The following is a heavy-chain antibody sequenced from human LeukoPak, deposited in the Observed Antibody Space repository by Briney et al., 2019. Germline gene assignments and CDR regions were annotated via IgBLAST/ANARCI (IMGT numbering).Heavy chain of an antibody. CDR1: GFTFSSYA. Sequence: GGSLRLSCAASGFTFSSYAMSWVRQAPGQGLEWVSAISGSGGSTYYADSVKGRFTISRDNSKNTLYLQMNSLRAEDTAVYYCAKDWVAVAGTSRSAFDIWGQGTMVTVSS. D-gene: IGHD6-19*01. CDR2: ISGSGGST. V-gene: IGHV3-23*01. CDR3: AKDWVAVAGTSRSAFDI. J-gene: IGHJ3*02.